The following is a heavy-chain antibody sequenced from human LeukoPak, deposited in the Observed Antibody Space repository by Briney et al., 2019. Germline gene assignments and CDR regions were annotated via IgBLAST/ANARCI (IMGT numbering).Heavy chain of an antibody. CDR2: INPNSGVR. D-gene: IGHD3-22*01. V-gene: IGHV1-2*02. CDR1: GYTFTGYY. Sequence: GASVKVSCKASGYTFTGYYIHWVRQAPGQGLEWMGWINPNSGVRNYAQKFQGRVTVTRDTSISTAYMELSRLTSDDTAVYYCARRLRDTSGYYFFAYWGQGTLVTVSS. CDR3: ARRLRDTSGYYFFAY. J-gene: IGHJ4*02.